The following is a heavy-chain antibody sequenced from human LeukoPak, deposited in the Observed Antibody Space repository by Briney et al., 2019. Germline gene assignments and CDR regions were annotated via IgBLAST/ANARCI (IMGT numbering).Heavy chain of an antibody. D-gene: IGHD3-10*01. CDR3: TTDLGTYYHGSQRLIPIDY. J-gene: IGHJ4*02. Sequence: GGSLRLSCVDSGFTFTNAWMSWVRQAPGKGLEWIGRIKSKTDGETTNYAEPVRGRFTISRDDSKSAVYLQINSLKIEDTAVYYCTTDLGTYYHGSQRLIPIDYWGQGTLVTVSS. CDR2: IKSKTDGETT. V-gene: IGHV3-15*01. CDR1: GFTFTNAW.